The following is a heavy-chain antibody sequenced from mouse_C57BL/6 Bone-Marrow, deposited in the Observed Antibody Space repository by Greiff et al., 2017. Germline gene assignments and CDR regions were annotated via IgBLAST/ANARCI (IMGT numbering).Heavy chain of an antibody. D-gene: IGHD2-5*01. V-gene: IGHV1-72*01. J-gene: IGHJ4*01. CDR2: IDPKSGGT. CDR1: GYTFTSYW. CDR3: ASVYYSNYGYAMDY. Sequence: QVQLKQSGAELVKPGASVKLSCKASGYTFTSYWMHWVKQRPGRGLEWIGRIDPKSGGTKYTEKFKSKATLTVDKPSSTAYLQLSSLTSEDSAVYYCASVYYSNYGYAMDYWGQGTSVTVSS.